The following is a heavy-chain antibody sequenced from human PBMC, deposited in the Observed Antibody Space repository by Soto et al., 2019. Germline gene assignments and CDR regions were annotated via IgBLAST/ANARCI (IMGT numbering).Heavy chain of an antibody. Sequence: SETLSLTCTVSGASFRPNYWSWIRQPPGKGLEWVGYIYYDGTARHNPSLKSRVTISLETSRSQFSLRLSSVTAADTAVYYYDRPGKYYQSLDPRGPGTLVTGSS. J-gene: IGHJ5*02. D-gene: IGHD2-2*01. CDR2: IYYDGTA. CDR1: GASFRPNY. V-gene: IGHV4-59*08. CDR3: DRPGKYYQSLDP.